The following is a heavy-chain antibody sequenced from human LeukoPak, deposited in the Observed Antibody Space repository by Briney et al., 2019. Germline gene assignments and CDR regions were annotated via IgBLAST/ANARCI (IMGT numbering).Heavy chain of an antibody. CDR2: ISYDGSNK. V-gene: IGHV3-30*04. CDR1: GFTFDDYA. Sequence: PGRSLRLSCAASGFTFDDYAMHWVRQAPGKGLEWVAVISYDGSNKYYADSVKGRFTISRDNSKNTLYLQMNSLRAEDTAVYYCARAIQLWLWLDYWGQGTLVTVSS. CDR3: ARAIQLWLWLDY. J-gene: IGHJ4*02. D-gene: IGHD5-18*01.